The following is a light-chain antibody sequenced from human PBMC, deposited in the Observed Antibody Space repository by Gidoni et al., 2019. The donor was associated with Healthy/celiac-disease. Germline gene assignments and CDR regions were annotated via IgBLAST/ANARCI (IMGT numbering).Light chain of an antibody. Sequence: DIQMTQSPSSLSASVGDSVTITCRASQSISSYLNWYQQRPGKAPKLLTYAASSLQSGVPSRFGGSGSGTDFTLTISSLQPEDFATYYCQQSYSTPPWTFGQGTKVEIK. CDR2: AAS. V-gene: IGKV1-39*01. J-gene: IGKJ1*01. CDR1: QSISSY. CDR3: QQSYSTPPWT.